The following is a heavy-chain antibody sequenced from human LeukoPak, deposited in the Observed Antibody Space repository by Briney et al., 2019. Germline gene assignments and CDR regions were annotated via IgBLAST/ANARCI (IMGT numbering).Heavy chain of an antibody. J-gene: IGHJ4*02. CDR3: ARAPGGYDFYRAAEFDY. Sequence: GGSLRLSCAASGFTFDDYGMSWVRQAPGKGLEWVSGINWNGGSTGYADSVKGRFTISRDNVKNSLYLQMNSLRAEDTALYYCARAPGGYDFYRAAEFDYWGQGTLVTVSS. CDR2: INWNGGST. CDR1: GFTFDDYG. D-gene: IGHD5-12*01. V-gene: IGHV3-20*04.